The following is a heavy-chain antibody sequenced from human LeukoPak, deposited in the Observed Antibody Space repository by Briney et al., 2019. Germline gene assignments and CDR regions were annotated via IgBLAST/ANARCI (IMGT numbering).Heavy chain of an antibody. CDR3: ARDRGSSSWYLDY. CDR2: INHSGST. CDR1: GGSFSGYY. Sequence: SETLSLTCAVYGGSFSGYYWSWIRQPPGKGLEWIGEINHSGSTNYNPSLKSRVTISVDTSKNQFSLKLSSVTAADTAVYYCARDRGSSSWYLDYWGQGTLVTVSS. V-gene: IGHV4-34*01. J-gene: IGHJ4*02. D-gene: IGHD6-13*01.